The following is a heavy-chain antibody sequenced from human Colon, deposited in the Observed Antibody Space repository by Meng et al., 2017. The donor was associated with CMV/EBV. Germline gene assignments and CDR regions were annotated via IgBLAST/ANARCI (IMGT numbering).Heavy chain of an antibody. CDR1: GFMSRNYA. CDR2: ITGSGDTT. J-gene: IGHJ4*02. Sequence: GGSLRLSGVTSGFMSRNYAISWVRQAPGKGLEGVSAITGSGDTTFYADSVRGRFTNSRDNSQNTVYLHMTSLRADDTATYYCLRDPLLLPRRYWGQGTLVTVSS. V-gene: IGHV3-23*01. CDR3: LRDPLLLPRRY. D-gene: IGHD3-3*01.